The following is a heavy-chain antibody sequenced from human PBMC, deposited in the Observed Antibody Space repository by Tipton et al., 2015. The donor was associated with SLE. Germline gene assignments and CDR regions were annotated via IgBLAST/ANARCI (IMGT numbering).Heavy chain of an antibody. CDR3: ARDLDYGATDAFDI. J-gene: IGHJ3*02. D-gene: IGHD4/OR15-4a*01. Sequence: LSLTCTVSGGSISSYYWSWIRQPPGKGLEWIGYIYYSGSTNYNPSLKSRVTISVDTSKNQFSLKLSSVTAADTAVYYCARDLDYGATDAFDIWGQGTMVTVSS. CDR2: IYYSGST. CDR1: GGSISSYY. V-gene: IGHV4-59*01.